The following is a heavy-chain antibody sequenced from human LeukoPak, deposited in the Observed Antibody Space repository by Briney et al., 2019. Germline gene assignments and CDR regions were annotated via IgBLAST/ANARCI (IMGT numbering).Heavy chain of an antibody. CDR3: ARGAYGSGSYGDNWFDP. Sequence: PGGSLRLSCAASGLTVSSNYMNRVRQAPGKGLEWVSVIYSGGSTYYADSVKGRFTISRDNSKNTLYLQMNSLRAEDTAVYYCARGAYGSGSYGDNWFDPWGQGTLVTVSS. J-gene: IGHJ5*02. V-gene: IGHV3-66*01. CDR1: GLTVSSNY. CDR2: IYSGGST. D-gene: IGHD3-10*01.